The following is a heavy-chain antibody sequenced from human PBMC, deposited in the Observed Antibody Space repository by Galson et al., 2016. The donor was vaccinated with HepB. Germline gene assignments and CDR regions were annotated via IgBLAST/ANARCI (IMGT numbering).Heavy chain of an antibody. CDR3: ARDYGAGGFYYSDY. J-gene: IGHJ4*02. V-gene: IGHV1-46*01. D-gene: IGHD6-13*01. CDR1: GYTFTSYY. CDR2: INPTGGST. Sequence: SVKVSCKASGYTFTSYYVYWVRQAPGRGLEWVGVINPTGGSTDFAPRFQDRVTLTRDTSTGTVYMELTSLTSDDTAVYFCARDYGAGGFYYSDYWGQGTLITVSS.